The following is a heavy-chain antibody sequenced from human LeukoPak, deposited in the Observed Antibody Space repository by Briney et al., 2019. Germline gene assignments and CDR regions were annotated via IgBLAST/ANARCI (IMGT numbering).Heavy chain of an antibody. CDR2: IVHSGGT. V-gene: IGHV4-34*12. Sequence: SETLSLTCAVYGGSFGDDYWTWIRQPPGKGLEWIGQIVHSGGTTYNPSLKSRVTISVDTSKNQFSLKLSSVTAADTAVYYCARECGGDCYLIDAFDIWGQGTMVTVSS. D-gene: IGHD2-21*01. CDR3: ARECGGDCYLIDAFDI. J-gene: IGHJ3*02. CDR1: GGSFGDDY.